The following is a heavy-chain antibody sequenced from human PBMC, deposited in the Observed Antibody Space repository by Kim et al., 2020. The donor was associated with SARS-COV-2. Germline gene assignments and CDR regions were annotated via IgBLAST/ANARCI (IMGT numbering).Heavy chain of an antibody. V-gene: IGHV1-69*13. CDR2: IIPIFGTA. Sequence: SVKVSCKASGGTFSSYAISWVRQAPGQGLEWMGGIIPIFGTANYAQKFQGRVTITADESTSTAYMELSSLRSEDTAVYYCAKRGQYGDYRPYYYYGMDAWGQGTTVTVSS. J-gene: IGHJ6*02. D-gene: IGHD4-17*01. CDR1: GGTFSSYA. CDR3: AKRGQYGDYRPYYYYGMDA.